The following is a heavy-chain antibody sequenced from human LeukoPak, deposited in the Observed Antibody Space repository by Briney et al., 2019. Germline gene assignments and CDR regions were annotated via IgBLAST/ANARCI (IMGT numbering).Heavy chain of an antibody. J-gene: IGHJ4*02. CDR3: AKDTGRRYSGLFDF. V-gene: IGHV3-9*03. D-gene: IGHD5-12*01. Sequence: GASLRLSCAASGFTFDDYAMRWVRQAPGKGLEWVSGISWNSGSIGYAYPVKGRFTISRDNAKNSLYLQMNSLRAEDMALYYCAKDTGRRYSGLFDFWGQGTLVTVSS. CDR1: GFTFDDYA. CDR2: ISWNSGSI.